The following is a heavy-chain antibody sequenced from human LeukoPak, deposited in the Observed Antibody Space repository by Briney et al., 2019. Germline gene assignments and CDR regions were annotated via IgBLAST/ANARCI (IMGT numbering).Heavy chain of an antibody. CDR2: ISSSSTI. D-gene: IGHD3-10*01. CDR3: ARDSGNYGQLDAFDI. J-gene: IGHJ3*02. V-gene: IGHV3-48*01. CDR1: GFTFSSYS. Sequence: GGSLRLSCAASGFTFSSYSMNWVRQAPGKGLEWVSYISSSSTIYYADSVKGRFTISRDNAKNSLYLQMNSLRAEDTAVYYCARDSGNYGQLDAFDIWGQGTMVTVSS.